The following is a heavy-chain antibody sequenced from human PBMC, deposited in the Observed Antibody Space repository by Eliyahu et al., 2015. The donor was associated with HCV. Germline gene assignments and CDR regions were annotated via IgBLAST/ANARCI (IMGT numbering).Heavy chain of an antibody. CDR2: IKEDGSDK. J-gene: IGHJ3*02. Sequence: EVQLVQSGGCLVQPGGSLXLSCGASGFXFSXYWXSWVRQAPGKGLEWVGNIKEDGSDKHYLDSVKGRFTISRDNAKNSLHLQMNSLRVEDTGVYYCARGDYSDSSGQFIDAFDIWGQGTVVTVSS. CDR3: ARGDYSDSSGQFIDAFDI. V-gene: IGHV3-7*03. D-gene: IGHD3-22*01. CDR1: GFXFSXYW.